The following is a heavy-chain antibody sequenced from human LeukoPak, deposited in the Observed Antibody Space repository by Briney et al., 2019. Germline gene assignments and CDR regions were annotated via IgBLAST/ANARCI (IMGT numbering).Heavy chain of an antibody. CDR3: VGSSGYYYNY. CDR2: INRSGST. CDR1: GGSFSGYY. D-gene: IGHD3-22*01. V-gene: IGHV4-34*01. J-gene: IGHJ4*02. Sequence: PSETLSLTCAVYGGSFSGYYWSWIRQPPGKGLEWIGEINRSGSTNYNPSLKSRVTISVDTSKNQFSLKLSSVTAADTAVYYCVGSSGYYYNYWGQGTLVTVSS.